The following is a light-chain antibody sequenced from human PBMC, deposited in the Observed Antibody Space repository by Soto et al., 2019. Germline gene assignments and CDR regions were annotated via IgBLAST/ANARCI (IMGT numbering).Light chain of an antibody. CDR3: QKYDTGPWT. CDR1: QGISNY. Sequence: DIQMTQSPSSLSASVGDRVTITCRATQGISNYSAWYQQKPGKVPKVLIYAASTLQQGVPSRFSGSESGTDFTLTISSLEPEDVAAYYCQKYDTGPWTFGQGTKVEIK. CDR2: AAS. V-gene: IGKV1-27*01. J-gene: IGKJ1*01.